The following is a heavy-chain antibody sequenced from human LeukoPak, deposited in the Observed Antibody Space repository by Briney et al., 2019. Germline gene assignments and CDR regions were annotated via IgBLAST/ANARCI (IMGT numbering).Heavy chain of an antibody. J-gene: IGHJ4*02. CDR2: ISSSSSYI. D-gene: IGHD1-14*01. CDR3: ARDSPNPSRPYYFDY. CDR1: GFTFSSYS. Sequence: PGGSLRLSCAVSGFTFSSYSMNWVRQAPGKGLEWVSSISSSSSYIYYADSVKGRFTISRDNAKNSLYLQMNSLRAEDTAVYYCARDSPNPSRPYYFDYWGQGTLVTVSS. V-gene: IGHV3-21*01.